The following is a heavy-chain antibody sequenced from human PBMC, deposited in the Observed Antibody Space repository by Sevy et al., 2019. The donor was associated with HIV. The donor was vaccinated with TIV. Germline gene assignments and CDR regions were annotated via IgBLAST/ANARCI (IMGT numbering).Heavy chain of an antibody. CDR2: IRSDTDGGTT. D-gene: IGHD3-10*01. Sequence: EGSLRLSCSASGFSFFNAWMSWVRQAPGKDLEWIGRIRSDTDGGTTEYTASVKGRFSISRDDSKDTLYLQMNSLKTEDTAMYYCATERWGFFDSITRYLLPYFDSWGQGTLVTVSS. CDR3: ATERWGFFDSITRYLLPYFDS. J-gene: IGHJ4*02. V-gene: IGHV3-15*01. CDR1: GFSFFNAW.